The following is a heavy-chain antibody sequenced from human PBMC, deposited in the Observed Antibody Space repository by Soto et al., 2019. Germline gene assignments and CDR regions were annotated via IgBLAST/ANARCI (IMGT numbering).Heavy chain of an antibody. J-gene: IGHJ6*02. D-gene: IGHD3-9*01. CDR2: IIPIFGTA. V-gene: IGHV1-69*13. CDR3: ARDGDYDILTGYNPTNYYYYYGMDV. CDR1: GGTFSSYA. Sequence: SVKVSCKASGGTFSSYAISWVRQAPGQGLEWMGGIIPIFGTANYAQKFQGRVTITADESTSTAYMELSSLRSEDTAVYYCARDGDYDILTGYNPTNYYYYYGMDVWGQGTTVTVSS.